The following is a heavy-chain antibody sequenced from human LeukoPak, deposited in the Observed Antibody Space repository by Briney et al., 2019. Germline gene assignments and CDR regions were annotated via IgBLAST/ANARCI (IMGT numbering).Heavy chain of an antibody. D-gene: IGHD4-17*01. CDR1: GITVTNNY. CDR3: AHGDYPLTY. CDR2: IYANGDT. V-gene: IGHV3-66*01. J-gene: IGHJ4*02. Sequence: GGSLRLSCAASGITVTNNYWHWLRQAPGKGLEWVSIIYANGDTPYAASVRGRFTFSRDNSKNTFYLQMNSLRAEDTAIYYCAHGDYPLTYWGQGTLVTVSS.